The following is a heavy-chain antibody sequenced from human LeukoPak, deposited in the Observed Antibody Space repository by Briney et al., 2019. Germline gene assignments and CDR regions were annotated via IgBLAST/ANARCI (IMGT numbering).Heavy chain of an antibody. CDR2: ISSTSSYT. J-gene: IGHJ4*02. Sequence: PGGSLRLSCAASGFTFSSHNMNWVRQVPGKGLEWVSSISSTSSYTYYADSVEGRFTISRVNAKNSLYLQMNSLRAEDTAVYYCARDTNWFFDYCGQGTLVTVSS. V-gene: IGHV3-21*01. CDR1: GFTFSSHN. D-gene: IGHD1-1*01. CDR3: ARDTNWFFDY.